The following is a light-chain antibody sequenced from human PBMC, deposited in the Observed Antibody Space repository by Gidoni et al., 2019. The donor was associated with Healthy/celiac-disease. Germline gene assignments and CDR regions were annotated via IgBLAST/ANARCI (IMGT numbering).Light chain of an antibody. Sequence: SSELTQDPAVSVALGQTVRIRCQGDSLRSYYASWYQQKPGQAPVLVIYVKNNRPSGIPDRFSGSSSGNTASLTITGAQAEDEADYYCNARDSSGNHVVFGGGTKLTVL. CDR1: SLRSYY. V-gene: IGLV3-19*01. CDR2: VKN. CDR3: NARDSSGNHVV. J-gene: IGLJ2*01.